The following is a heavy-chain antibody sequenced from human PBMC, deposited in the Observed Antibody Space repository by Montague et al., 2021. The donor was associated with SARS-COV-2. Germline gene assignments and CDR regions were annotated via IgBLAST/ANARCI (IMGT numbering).Heavy chain of an antibody. J-gene: IGHJ4*02. CDR2: IKPDGTST. CDR3: VRPLWFGDSDYFFES. CDR1: GFTFGSYW. D-gene: IGHD3-10*01. V-gene: IGHV3-74*01. Sequence: SRRLSCAASGFTFGSYWMHWVRQVPGRGPVWVSRIKPDGTSTNYAASVKGRFTISRDNAKNTLSLQMNNLRAEDTAVYYCVRPLWFGDSDYFFESWGQGTLVTVSS.